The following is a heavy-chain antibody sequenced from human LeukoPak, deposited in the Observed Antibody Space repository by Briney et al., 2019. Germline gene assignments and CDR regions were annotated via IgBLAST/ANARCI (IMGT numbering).Heavy chain of an antibody. J-gene: IGHJ6*03. D-gene: IGHD6-13*01. CDR3: LAGYYYYYMDV. Sequence: GESLRLSCAASGFAFSNYWLHWVRQAPGKGLVWVARINTHGGSTNYADSVKGRFTISRDNAKNTLYLQMTSLSAEDTAVYYALAGYYYYYMDVWGKGTTVTVSS. V-gene: IGHV3-74*01. CDR2: INTHGGST. CDR1: GFAFSNYW.